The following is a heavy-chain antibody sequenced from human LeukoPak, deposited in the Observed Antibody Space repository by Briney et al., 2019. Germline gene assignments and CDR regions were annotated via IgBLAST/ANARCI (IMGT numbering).Heavy chain of an antibody. CDR2: ISSSSTTI. Sequence: KPGGSLRLSCAASGFTFSSYSMNWVRQAPGKGLEWVSYISSSSTTIYYADSVKGRFTISRDNAKNSLYLQMNSLRDEDTAVYYCTRVLYSSGWYGDHYWGQGTLVTVSS. J-gene: IGHJ4*02. CDR1: GFTFSSYS. V-gene: IGHV3-48*02. CDR3: TRVLYSSGWYGDHY. D-gene: IGHD6-19*01.